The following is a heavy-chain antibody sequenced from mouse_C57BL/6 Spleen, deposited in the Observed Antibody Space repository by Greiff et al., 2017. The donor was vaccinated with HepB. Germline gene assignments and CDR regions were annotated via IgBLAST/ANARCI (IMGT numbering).Heavy chain of an antibody. CDR1: GYAFSSSW. CDR3: ASYYGSSPFDY. Sequence: VQLKESGPELVKPGASVKISCKASGYAFSSSWMNWVKQRPGKGLEWIGRIYPGDGDTNYNGKFKGKATLTADKSSSTAYMQLSSLTSEDSAVYFCASYYGSSPFDYWGQGTTLTVSS. D-gene: IGHD1-1*01. CDR2: IYPGDGDT. V-gene: IGHV1-82*01. J-gene: IGHJ2*01.